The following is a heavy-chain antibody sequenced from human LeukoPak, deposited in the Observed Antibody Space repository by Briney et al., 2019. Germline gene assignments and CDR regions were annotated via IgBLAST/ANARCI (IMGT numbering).Heavy chain of an antibody. V-gene: IGHV1-69*05. J-gene: IGHJ4*02. Sequence: SVKVSCKASGRTFSSYAISWVRQAPGQGLEWMGRIIPIFGTANYAQKFQGRVTITTDESTSTAYMELSSLRSEDTAVYYCARASDYYGSGTYPYWGQGTLVTVSS. CDR3: ARASDYYGSGTYPY. D-gene: IGHD3-10*01. CDR1: GRTFSSYA. CDR2: IIPIFGTA.